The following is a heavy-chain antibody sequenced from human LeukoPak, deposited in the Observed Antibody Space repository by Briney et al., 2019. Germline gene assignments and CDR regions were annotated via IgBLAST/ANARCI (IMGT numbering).Heavy chain of an antibody. D-gene: IGHD2-15*01. CDR3: ARHCTGGTCYSNYFDY. CDR1: GGSISNYY. V-gene: IGHV4-59*08. CDR2: IYDIEST. J-gene: IGHJ4*02. Sequence: SETLSLTCTVSGGSISNYYWSWIRQPPGKGLEWIGYIYDIESTNYNPSLESRVTISVDTSKNQFSLTLSSVTAADTAVYYCARHCTGGTCYSNYFDYWGQGTLVTVSS.